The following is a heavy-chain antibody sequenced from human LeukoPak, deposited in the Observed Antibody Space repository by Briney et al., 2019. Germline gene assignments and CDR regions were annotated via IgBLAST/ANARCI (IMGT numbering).Heavy chain of an antibody. J-gene: IGHJ4*02. V-gene: IGHV3-23*01. CDR2: ISGSGGST. CDR3: AKGGYSSSWPSYYFDY. CDR1: GFTFSTYW. D-gene: IGHD6-13*01. Sequence: GGSLRLSCAASGFTFSTYWMSWVRQAPGKGLEWVSAISGSGGSTYYADSVKGRFTISRDNSKNTLYLQMNSLRAEDTAVYYCAKGGYSSSWPSYYFDYWGQGTLVTVSS.